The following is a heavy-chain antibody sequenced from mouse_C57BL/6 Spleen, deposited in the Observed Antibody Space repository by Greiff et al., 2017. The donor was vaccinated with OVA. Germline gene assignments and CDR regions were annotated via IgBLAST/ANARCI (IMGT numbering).Heavy chain of an antibody. D-gene: IGHD2-4*01. V-gene: IGHV1-64*01. J-gene: IGHJ2*01. Sequence: QVQLKQPGAELVKPGASVKLSCKASGYTFTSYWMHWVKQRPGQGLEWIGMIHPNSGSTNYNEKFKSKATLTVDKSSSTAYMQLSSLTSDDSAVYYCAREGYDYDLDYWGQGTTLTVSS. CDR2: IHPNSGST. CDR3: AREGYDYDLDY. CDR1: GYTFTSYW.